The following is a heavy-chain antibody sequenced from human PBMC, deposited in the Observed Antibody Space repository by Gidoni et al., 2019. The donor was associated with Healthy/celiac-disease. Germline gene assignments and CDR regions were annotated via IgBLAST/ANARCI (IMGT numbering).Heavy chain of an antibody. D-gene: IGHD2-2*01. J-gene: IGHJ3*02. V-gene: IGHV3-20*03. CDR2: INWNGGST. CDR1: GFPFDDYG. Sequence: EVQLVESGGGVVRPGGSLRLSSAASGFPFDDYGMSWVRQAPGKGLEWVSGINWNGGSTGYADSVKGRFTISRDNAKNSLYLQMNSLRSEDTALYYCARGPSRNDAFDIWGQGTMVTVSS. CDR3: ARGPSRNDAFDI.